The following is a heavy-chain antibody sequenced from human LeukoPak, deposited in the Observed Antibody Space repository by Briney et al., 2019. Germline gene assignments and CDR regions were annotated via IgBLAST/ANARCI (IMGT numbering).Heavy chain of an antibody. Sequence: ASVKVSCKASGYTFTSYGITWVRQATGQGLEWMGWMNPNSGNTGYAQKFQGRVTMTRNTSISTAYMELSSLRSEDTAVYYCARVLSRRRYDILTGLRTFDIWGQGTMVTVSS. J-gene: IGHJ3*02. CDR1: GYTFTSYG. V-gene: IGHV1-8*02. CDR3: ARVLSRRRYDILTGLRTFDI. D-gene: IGHD3-9*01. CDR2: MNPNSGNT.